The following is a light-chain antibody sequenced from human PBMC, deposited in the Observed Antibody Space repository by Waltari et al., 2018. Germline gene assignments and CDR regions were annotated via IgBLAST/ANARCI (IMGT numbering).Light chain of an antibody. CDR2: WAS. CDR1: QSVLYSSNHENY. J-gene: IGKJ2*01. CDR3: QQYYSIPPA. Sequence: DIVMTQSPDSLALSLGERATINCKSSQSVLYSSNHENYLAWYQQKPGQPPKLLIYWASARTSGVPDRFSGSGSGTDFTLTISSLQAEDVAVYYCQQYYSIPPAFGQGTKLEIQ. V-gene: IGKV4-1*01.